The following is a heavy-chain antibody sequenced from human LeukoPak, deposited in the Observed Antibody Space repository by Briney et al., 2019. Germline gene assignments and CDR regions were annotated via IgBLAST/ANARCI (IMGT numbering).Heavy chain of an antibody. CDR3: ARDLRYYSFGLDV. Sequence: PGGSLRLSCAASGFTVSSNYMNWVRQAPGKGLEWVSVLYRGDSTSYADPVKGRFTISRDNSKNTLYLQMNSLRAEDTAVYYCARDLRYYSFGLDVGGQGTTVTVSS. CDR1: GFTVSSNY. D-gene: IGHD4-17*01. J-gene: IGHJ6*02. CDR2: LYRGDST. V-gene: IGHV3-53*01.